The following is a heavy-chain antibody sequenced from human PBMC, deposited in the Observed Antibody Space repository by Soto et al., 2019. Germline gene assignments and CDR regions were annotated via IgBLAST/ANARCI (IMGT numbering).Heavy chain of an antibody. CDR3: AREWAVVAATLDY. CDR1: GGSISSSSYY. Sequence: NPSETLSLTCTVSGGSISSSSYYWGWIRQPPGKGLEWIGSIYYSGSTYYNPSLKSRVTISVDTSKNQFSLKLSSVTAADTAVYYCAREWAVVAATLDYWGQGTLVTVSS. D-gene: IGHD2-15*01. V-gene: IGHV4-39*02. J-gene: IGHJ4*02. CDR2: IYYSGST.